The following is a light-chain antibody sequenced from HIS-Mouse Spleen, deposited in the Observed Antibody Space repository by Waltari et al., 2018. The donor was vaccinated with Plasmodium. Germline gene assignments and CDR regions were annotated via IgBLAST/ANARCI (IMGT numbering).Light chain of an antibody. V-gene: IGKV1-33*01. J-gene: IGKJ2*01. CDR2: DAS. CDR3: QQYDNLPYT. Sequence: DIQMTQSPSSLSASVGDRVPITCQASQDISNYLNWYQQKPGKAPKLLIYDASNLETGVPSRFSGSGSGTEFTFTISSLQPEDIATYYCQQYDNLPYTFGQGTKLEIK. CDR1: QDISNY.